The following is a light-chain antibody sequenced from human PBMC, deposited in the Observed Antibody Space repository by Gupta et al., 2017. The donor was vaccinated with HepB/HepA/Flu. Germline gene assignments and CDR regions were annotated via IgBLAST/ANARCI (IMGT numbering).Light chain of an antibody. CDR2: GKN. CDR1: SLRSYY. Sequence: SSELTQDPAVSVALGQTVRITCQGDSLRSYYASWYQQKPGQAPVLVIYGKNNRPSGIPDRFSGSSSGNTASLTITGAQAEDEADYYCNPRDSSGNHLHVVFGGGTKLTVL. J-gene: IGLJ2*01. CDR3: NPRDSSGNHLHVV. V-gene: IGLV3-19*01.